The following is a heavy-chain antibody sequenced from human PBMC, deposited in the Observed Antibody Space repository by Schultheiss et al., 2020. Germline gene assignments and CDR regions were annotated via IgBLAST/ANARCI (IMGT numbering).Heavy chain of an antibody. D-gene: IGHD3-10*01. CDR3: ARVSTMVRGVIGPYAFDI. CDR1: GGSISSGAYY. CDR2: ISYSGST. Sequence: SETLSLTCTVSGGSISSGAYYWSWIRQHPGKGLEWIGYISYSGSTYYNPSLKSRVTISVDTSKNQFSLKLSSVTAADTAVYYCARVSTMVRGVIGPYAFDIWGQGTMVNVSS. V-gene: IGHV4-31*03. J-gene: IGHJ3*02.